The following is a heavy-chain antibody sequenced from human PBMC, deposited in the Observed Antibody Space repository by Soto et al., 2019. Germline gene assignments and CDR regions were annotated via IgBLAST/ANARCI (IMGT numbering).Heavy chain of an antibody. D-gene: IGHD6-6*01. CDR2: ISSSGSTI. V-gene: IGHV3-11*04. CDR1: GFTFSDYY. CDR3: ARGQYSSSDGPYYGMDV. J-gene: IGHJ6*02. Sequence: KSGGSLRLSCAASGFTFSDYYMSWIRQAPGKGLEWVSYISSSGSTIYYADSVKGRFTISRDNAKNSLYLQMNSLRAEDTAVYYCARGQYSSSDGPYYGMDVWGQGTTVTVSS.